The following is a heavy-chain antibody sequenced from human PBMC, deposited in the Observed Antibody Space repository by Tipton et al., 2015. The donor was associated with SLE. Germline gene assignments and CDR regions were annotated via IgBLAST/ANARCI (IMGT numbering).Heavy chain of an antibody. CDR2: MDQDGSEE. J-gene: IGHJ6*02. V-gene: IGHV3-7*01. Sequence: SLRLSCAASGFTFGRFWMSWVRQAPGKGLECVANMDQDGSEESYVDSVKGRFTISRDNAKNSLYLQMNSLRVEDTAVYYCARDVFTNYYYYGMDVWGQGTTVTVSS. CDR3: ARDVFTNYYYYGMDV. CDR1: GFTFGRFW.